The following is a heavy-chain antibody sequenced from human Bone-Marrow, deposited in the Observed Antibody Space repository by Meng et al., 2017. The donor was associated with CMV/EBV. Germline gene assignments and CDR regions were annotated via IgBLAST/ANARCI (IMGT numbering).Heavy chain of an antibody. CDR3: AKDYQRNSPYGMDV. J-gene: IGHJ6*02. D-gene: IGHD1-7*01. CDR1: GFTFSSYG. V-gene: IGHV3-30*02. CDR2: IRYDGSNK. Sequence: GESLKIACASSGFTFSSYGMHWVRQAPGKGLEWVAFIRYDGSNKYYADSVKVRFTISRDNSKNTLYLQMNSLRAEDTAVYYCAKDYQRNSPYGMDVWGQGTTVTVSS.